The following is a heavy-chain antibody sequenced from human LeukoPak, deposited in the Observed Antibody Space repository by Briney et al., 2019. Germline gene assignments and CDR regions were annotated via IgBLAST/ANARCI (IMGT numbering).Heavy chain of an antibody. CDR3: ARGDSGSWYFNWFDP. CDR2: FYSSGNS. D-gene: IGHD6-13*01. J-gene: IGHJ5*02. CDR1: GGSMSSYF. V-gene: IGHV4-4*07. Sequence: PSETLSLTCLVSGGSMSSYFWSWVRQPAGKGLEWVGRFYSSGNSNYNPSLKSRVSMSADTSKNQFSMELTSVTGADTAVYYCARGDSGSWYFNWFDPWGQGTLVTVSS.